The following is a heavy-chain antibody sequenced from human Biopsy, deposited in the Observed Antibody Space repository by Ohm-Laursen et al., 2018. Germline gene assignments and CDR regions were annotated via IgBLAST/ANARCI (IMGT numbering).Heavy chain of an antibody. Sequence: GTLSLTCTVSGGSISGNFWSWVRQPAGKGLEWIGCIYSNGNTNYNPSLKSRVSMSVDTSKNHFSLNLTSVTAADTAVYYCARDEGLLRAFDIWGQGTLGTVSS. CDR1: GGSISGNF. V-gene: IGHV4-4*07. CDR2: IYSNGNT. J-gene: IGHJ3*02. D-gene: IGHD1-26*01. CDR3: ARDEGLLRAFDI.